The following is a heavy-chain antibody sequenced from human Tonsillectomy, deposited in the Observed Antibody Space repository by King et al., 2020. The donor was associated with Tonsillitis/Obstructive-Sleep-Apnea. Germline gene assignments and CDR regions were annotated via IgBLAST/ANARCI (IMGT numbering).Heavy chain of an antibody. Sequence: QLQLVQSGAEVKKPGASAKVSCKASGYTFTGYYMHWVRQAPGQGLEWMGWINPNSGGTNYAQKFQGRVTMTRDTSISTAYMELSRLRSDDTAVYYCARDRRYCSSTSCSPDVFDIWGQGTMVTVSS. CDR1: GYTFTGYY. CDR3: ARDRRYCSSTSCSPDVFDI. V-gene: IGHV1-2*02. CDR2: INPNSGGT. D-gene: IGHD2-2*01. J-gene: IGHJ3*02.